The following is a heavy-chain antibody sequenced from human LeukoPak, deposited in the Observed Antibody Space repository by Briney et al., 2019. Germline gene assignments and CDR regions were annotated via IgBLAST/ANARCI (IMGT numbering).Heavy chain of an antibody. D-gene: IGHD5-12*01. Sequence: GGSPRLSCAASGFSFSTYPMGWVRQAPGKGREWGSGISAGGDGTYHADPVKCRFTISRDNSKNTLYLQMNSLRAEDTAVYYCARDEEDIVATIDGIYFDYWGQGTLVTVSS. CDR2: ISAGGDGT. V-gene: IGHV3-23*01. CDR3: ARDEEDIVATIDGIYFDY. CDR1: GFSFSTYP. J-gene: IGHJ4*02.